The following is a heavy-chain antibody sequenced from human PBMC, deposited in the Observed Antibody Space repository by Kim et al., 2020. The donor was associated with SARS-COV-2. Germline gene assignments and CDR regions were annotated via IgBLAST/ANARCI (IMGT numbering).Heavy chain of an antibody. J-gene: IGHJ6*02. CDR1: GGTFSSYA. V-gene: IGHV1-69*04. CDR2: IIPILGIA. D-gene: IGHD6-6*01. CDR3: ARDLGDIAALSVYYYGMDV. Sequence: SVKVSCKASGGTFSSYAISWVRQAPGQGLEWMGRIIPILGIANYAQKFQGRVTITADKSTSTAYMELSSLRSEDTAVYYCARDLGDIAALSVYYYGMDVWGQGTTVTVSS.